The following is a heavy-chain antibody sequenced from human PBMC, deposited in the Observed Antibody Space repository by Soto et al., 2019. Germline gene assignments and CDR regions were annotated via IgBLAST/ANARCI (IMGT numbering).Heavy chain of an antibody. CDR2: ISGSGGST. Sequence: GGSLRLSCAASGFTVSSNYMSWVRQAPGKGLEWVSAISGSGGSTYYADSVKGRFTISRDNSKNTLYLQMNSLRAEDTAVYYCAKGSRSSGSYYPLDYWGQGTLVTVSS. J-gene: IGHJ4*02. V-gene: IGHV3-23*01. CDR3: AKGSRSSGSYYPLDY. D-gene: IGHD1-26*01. CDR1: GFTVSSNY.